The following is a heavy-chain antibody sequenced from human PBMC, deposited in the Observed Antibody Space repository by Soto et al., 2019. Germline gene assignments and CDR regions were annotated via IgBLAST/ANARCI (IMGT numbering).Heavy chain of an antibody. D-gene: IGHD5-12*01. J-gene: IGHJ5*02. V-gene: IGHV3-23*01. CDR2: ISGGGDST. Sequence: EVQLLESGGGLVQPGGSLRLSCAASGFTFSTNSMTRVRQAPGKGLEWVCGISGGGDSTHYADSVNGRFTISRDNSKNMVYLQMNSLPADDTAVYFGSKWDGYGDQWGQGTLVTVSS. CDR3: SKWDGYGDQ. CDR1: GFTFSTNS.